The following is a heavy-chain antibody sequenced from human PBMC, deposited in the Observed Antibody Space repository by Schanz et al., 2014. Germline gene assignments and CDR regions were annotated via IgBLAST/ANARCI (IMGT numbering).Heavy chain of an antibody. CDR3: AKAADWPVTQFDP. Sequence: EVQLLESGGGLVQPGGSLRLSCAASGFTFSTSAMSWVRQVPGKGLEWVSAILGLASTTYYADSVKGRFTISSDSSKNALYLQMSSLRADGTAVYSGAKAADWPVTQFDPWGQGALVTVSS. V-gene: IGHV3-23*01. CDR2: ILGLASTT. J-gene: IGHJ5*02. D-gene: IGHD3-9*01. CDR1: GFTFSTSA.